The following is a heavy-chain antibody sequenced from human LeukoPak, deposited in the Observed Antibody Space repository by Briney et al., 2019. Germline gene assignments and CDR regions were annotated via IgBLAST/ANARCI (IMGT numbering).Heavy chain of an antibody. V-gene: IGHV4-59*01. CDR1: GDSISSYY. CDR2: IYYSGST. J-gene: IGHJ5*02. D-gene: IGHD1-26*01. Sequence: PSETLSLTCTVSGDSISSYYWSWIRQPPGKGLEWIGYIYYSGSTNYNPSLKSRVTISVDTSKNQFSLKLSSVTAADTAVYYCARGRGVGATPYNWFDPWGQGTLVTVSS. CDR3: ARGRGVGATPYNWFDP.